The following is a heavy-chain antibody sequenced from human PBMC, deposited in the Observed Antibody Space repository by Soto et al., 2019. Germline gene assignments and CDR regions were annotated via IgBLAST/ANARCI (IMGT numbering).Heavy chain of an antibody. CDR3: ARFYYDLWSGYSTSGWYFDL. CDR2: ISGYNGKT. Sequence: ASVKVSCKASGYIFTSYGISWVRQAPGQGLEWMGWISGYNGKTNYAQKLQGRVTMTTDTSTSTAYMELGNLRSDDTAMYYCARFYYDLWSGYSTSGWYFDLWGRGTLVTVSS. J-gene: IGHJ2*01. V-gene: IGHV1-18*01. CDR1: GYIFTSYG. D-gene: IGHD3-3*01.